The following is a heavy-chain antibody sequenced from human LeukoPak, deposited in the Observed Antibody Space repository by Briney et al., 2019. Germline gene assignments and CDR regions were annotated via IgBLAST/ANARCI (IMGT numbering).Heavy chain of an antibody. V-gene: IGHV3-48*04. Sequence: QAGGSLRLSCAASGFSFSGYSMNWVRQAPGKGLEWVSFISTGSTTIYYADPVKGRFTISRDNAKNSLFLQMNSLRAEDTAVYFCAREAVAGPDYWGQGTLVTVSS. CDR1: GFSFSGYS. CDR2: ISTGSTTI. CDR3: AREAVAGPDY. D-gene: IGHD6-19*01. J-gene: IGHJ4*02.